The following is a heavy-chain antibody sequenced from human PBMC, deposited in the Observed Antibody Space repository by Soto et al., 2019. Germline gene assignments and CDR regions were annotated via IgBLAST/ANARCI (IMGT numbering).Heavy chain of an antibody. CDR1: GGTFSSYT. CDR3: AMSVDQVRGYSGYQNAAYYYYGMDV. D-gene: IGHD5-12*01. Sequence: GASVKVSCKASGGTFSSYTISWVRQAPGQGLEWMGGIIPIFGTANYAQKFQGRVTITADESTSTAYMELSSLRSEDTAVYYCAMSVDQVRGYSGYQNAAYYYYGMDVWGQGTTVTVSS. J-gene: IGHJ6*02. V-gene: IGHV1-69*13. CDR2: IIPIFGTA.